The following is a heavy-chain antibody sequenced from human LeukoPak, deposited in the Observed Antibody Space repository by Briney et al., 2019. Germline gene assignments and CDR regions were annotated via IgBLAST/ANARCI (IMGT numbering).Heavy chain of an antibody. Sequence: ASVKVSCKASGYTFTGYYMHWVRQAPGQGLEWMGWISAYNGNTNYAQKLQGRVTMTTDTSTSTAYMELRSLRSDDTAVYYCARDQVSILLLWFGEFANWGQGTLVTVSS. J-gene: IGHJ4*02. CDR3: ARDQVSILLLWFGEFAN. CDR2: ISAYNGNT. CDR1: GYTFTGYY. V-gene: IGHV1-18*04. D-gene: IGHD3-10*01.